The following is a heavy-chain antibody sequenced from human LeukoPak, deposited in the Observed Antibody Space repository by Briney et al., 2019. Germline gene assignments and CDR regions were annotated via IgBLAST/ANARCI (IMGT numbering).Heavy chain of an antibody. CDR2: INHSGST. V-gene: IGHV4-34*01. CDR1: GGSLSGYY. D-gene: IGHD1-7*01. Sequence: PSETLSLTCAVYGGSLSGYYWSWIRQPPGKGLEWIGEINHSGSTNYNPSLKSRVTISVDTSKNQFSLKLSSVTAADTAVYYCARIGDNWNYGIRWGQGTLVTVSS. CDR3: ARIGDNWNYGIR. J-gene: IGHJ4*02.